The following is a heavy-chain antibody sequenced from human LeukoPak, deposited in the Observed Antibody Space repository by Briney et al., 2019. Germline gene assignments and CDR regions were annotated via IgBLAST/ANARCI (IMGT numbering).Heavy chain of an antibody. Sequence: PGKSLRLSCAASGFTFSSYAMHWVRQAPGKGLEWVAVISADGNNEHYADSAKGRFTLSRDNAKSTAYLQMNSLRSEDTAVYYCARNDPDSSEDWGQGTLVTVSS. CDR2: ISADGNNE. CDR1: GFTFSSYA. CDR3: ARNDPDSSED. J-gene: IGHJ4*02. D-gene: IGHD3-22*01. V-gene: IGHV3-30-3*01.